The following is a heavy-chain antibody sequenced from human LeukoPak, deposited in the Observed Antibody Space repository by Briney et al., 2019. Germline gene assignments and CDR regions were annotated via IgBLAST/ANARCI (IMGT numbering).Heavy chain of an antibody. Sequence: GASVKVSCKASGYTFTGYYMHWVRQAPGQGLEWMGWINPNSGGTNYAQKFQGRVTMTRDTSISTAYMELSRLRSDDTAVYYCARDPDAPYYYDSSGYYSNWGQGTLVTVSS. CDR1: GYTFTGYY. V-gene: IGHV1-2*02. CDR2: INPNSGGT. D-gene: IGHD3-22*01. CDR3: ARDPDAPYYYDSSGYYSN. J-gene: IGHJ4*02.